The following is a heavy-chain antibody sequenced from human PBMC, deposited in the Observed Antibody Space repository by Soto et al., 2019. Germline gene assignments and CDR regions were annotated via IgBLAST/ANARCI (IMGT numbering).Heavy chain of an antibody. CDR2: ISGSGGST. CDR3: ANEGVVNGYYNPLTFDY. V-gene: IGHV3-23*01. J-gene: IGHJ4*02. CDR1: GFTFSSYA. D-gene: IGHD3-9*01. Sequence: GGSLRLSCAASGFTFSSYAMSWVRQAPGKGLEWVSAISGSGGSTYYADSVKGRFTISRDNSKNTLYLQMNSLRAEDTAVYYCANEGVVNGYYNPLTFDYWGQGNLVTVSS.